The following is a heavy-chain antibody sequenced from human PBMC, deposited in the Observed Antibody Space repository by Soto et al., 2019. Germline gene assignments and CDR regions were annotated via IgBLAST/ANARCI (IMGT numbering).Heavy chain of an antibody. CDR2: IYYSGST. D-gene: IGHD6-19*01. J-gene: IGHJ4*02. Sequence: PSETLSLTCTVSGGSISSGGYYWSWIRQHPGKGLEWIGYIYYSGSTYYNPSLKSRVTISVDTSKNQFSLKLSSVTAADTAVYYCARESPVAGTHYWGQGTLVTVSS. V-gene: IGHV4-31*03. CDR1: GGSISSGGYY. CDR3: ARESPVAGTHY.